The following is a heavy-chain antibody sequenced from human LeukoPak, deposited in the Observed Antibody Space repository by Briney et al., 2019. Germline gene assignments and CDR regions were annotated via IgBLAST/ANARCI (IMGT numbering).Heavy chain of an antibody. D-gene: IGHD3-22*01. CDR3: ARGRGRPRITMIVVVPGAFDI. V-gene: IGHV4-34*01. CDR1: GFTFSNYA. CDR2: INHSGST. Sequence: GSLRLSCATSGFTFSNYAMGWVRQAPGKGLEWIGEINHSGSTNYNPSLKSRVTISVDTSKNQFSLKLSSVTAADTAVYYCARGRGRPRITMIVVVPGAFDIWGQGTMVTVSS. J-gene: IGHJ3*02.